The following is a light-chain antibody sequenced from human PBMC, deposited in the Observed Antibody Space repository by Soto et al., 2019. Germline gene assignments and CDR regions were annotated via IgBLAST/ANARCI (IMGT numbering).Light chain of an antibody. CDR1: QGISSY. CDR3: QQYYSYPRT. CDR2: AAS. J-gene: IGKJ2*01. Sequence: AIRMTQSPSSLSPSTGDRVTITCRASQGISSYLAWYQQKPGKAPKLLIYAASTLQSGVPSRFSGSGSGTDFTLTISCLQSEDFATYYCQQYYSYPRTFGQGTKLEIK. V-gene: IGKV1-8*01.